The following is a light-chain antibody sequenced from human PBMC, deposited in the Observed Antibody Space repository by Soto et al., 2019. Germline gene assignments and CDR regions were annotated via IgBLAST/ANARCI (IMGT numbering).Light chain of an antibody. J-gene: IGLJ2*01. Sequence: QSALTRPASVSGSPGQSITISCTGTSSDVGGYNYVSWYQQHPDKAPKLMIYDVTNRPSGVSNRFSGSKSGNTASLTISGLQAEDEADYYCSSYTSSSTLVVFGGGTQLTVL. CDR3: SSYTSSSTLVV. V-gene: IGLV2-14*01. CDR2: DVT. CDR1: SSDVGGYNY.